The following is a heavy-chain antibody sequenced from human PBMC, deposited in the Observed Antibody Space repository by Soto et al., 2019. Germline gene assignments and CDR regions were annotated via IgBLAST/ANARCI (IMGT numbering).Heavy chain of an antibody. J-gene: IGHJ6*02. CDR1: GFTFSSYG. D-gene: IGHD6-19*01. CDR2: ISYDGSNK. V-gene: IGHV3-30*18. Sequence: QVQLVESGGGVVQPGRSLRLSCAASGFTFSSYGMHWVRQAPGKGLEWVAVISYDGSNKYYADSVKGRFTISRDNSKNTLYLQMNSLRAEDTAVYYCAKDSRWLAERPYYGMDVWGQGTTVTVSS. CDR3: AKDSRWLAERPYYGMDV.